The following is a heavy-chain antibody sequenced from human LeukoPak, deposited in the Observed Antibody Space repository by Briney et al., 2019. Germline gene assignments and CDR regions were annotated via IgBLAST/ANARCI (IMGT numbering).Heavy chain of an antibody. CDR3: AKGAKGSGYSSSWYIPRPYYYYMDV. CDR1: GFTFSSYA. CDR2: ISGSGGST. D-gene: IGHD6-13*01. Sequence: PGGSLRLSCAAPGFTFSSYAMSWVRQAPGKGLEWVSAISGSGGSTYYADSVKGRFTISRDNSKNTLYLQMNSLRAEDTAVYYRAKGAKGSGYSSSWYIPRPYYYYMDVWGKGTTVTVSS. V-gene: IGHV3-23*01. J-gene: IGHJ6*03.